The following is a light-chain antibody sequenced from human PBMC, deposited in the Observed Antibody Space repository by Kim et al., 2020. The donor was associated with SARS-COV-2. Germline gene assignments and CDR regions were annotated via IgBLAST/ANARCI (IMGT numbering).Light chain of an antibody. V-gene: IGLV1-44*01. CDR3: AAWDDSLNGRV. CDR2: NSN. Sequence: ELTQPPSVSGTPGQRVTISCSGSSSNIGSNTVNWYQQLPGSSPKLLIYNSNQRPSGVPDRVSGSKSGTSASLAISGLQSEDEAAYYCAAWDDSLNGRVFGGGTKVTVL. CDR1: SSNIGSNT. J-gene: IGLJ3*02.